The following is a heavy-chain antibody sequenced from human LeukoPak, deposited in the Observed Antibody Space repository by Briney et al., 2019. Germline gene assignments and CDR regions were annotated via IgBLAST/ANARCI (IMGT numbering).Heavy chain of an antibody. CDR2: TYYRSKWNN. CDR1: GDSVSSNSVA. V-gene: IGHV6-1*01. CDR3: ARERYYFDY. J-gene: IGHJ4*02. Sequence: ASQTLSLTCAISGDSVSSNSVAWNWISQSPSRGLEWLGRTYYRSKWNNEYAESVRSRITINPDTSKNQFSLQLDSVTPEDTAVYYCARERYYFDYWGQGTLVTVSS.